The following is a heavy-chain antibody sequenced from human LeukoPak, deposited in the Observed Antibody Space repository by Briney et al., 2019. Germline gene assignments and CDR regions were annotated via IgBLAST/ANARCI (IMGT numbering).Heavy chain of an antibody. D-gene: IGHD6-19*01. CDR3: VREGTTVALFDY. V-gene: IGHV3-7*01. Sequence: GGSLRLSCAASGFIFSTYWMTWVRQAPGKGLEWVANIKQDGSETYYVDPVRGRFTISRDNAKNSLYLQMHSLRAEDTAVYYCVREGTTVALFDYWGQGSLVTVSS. J-gene: IGHJ4*02. CDR1: GFIFSTYW. CDR2: IKQDGSET.